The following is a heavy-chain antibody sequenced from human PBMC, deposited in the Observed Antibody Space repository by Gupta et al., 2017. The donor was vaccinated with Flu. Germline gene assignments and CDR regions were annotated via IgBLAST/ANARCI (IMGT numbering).Heavy chain of an antibody. CDR3: ARDDTTWTGPGDDY. Sequence: EVQLVESGGGLVKPGGSLRLSCTASGFTFSRNMMTWVRQAPGKVREWVSSISISSRYIYSAGSVKGRFTIYRDNAKNSLFLQMNSRIAEDTALYYCARDDTTWTGPGDDYWGQGTLVTVSS. D-gene: IGHD1-1*01. J-gene: IGHJ4*02. CDR2: ISISSRYI. CDR1: GFTFSRNM. V-gene: IGHV3-21*01.